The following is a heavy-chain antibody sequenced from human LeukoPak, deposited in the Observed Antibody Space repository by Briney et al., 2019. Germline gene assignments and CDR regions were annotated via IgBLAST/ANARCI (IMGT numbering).Heavy chain of an antibody. CDR2: IYTNGNT. Sequence: PSETLSLTCAVYGGSFSGYYWSWIRQPAGKGLEWIGHIYTNGNTNFNPSLKSRVTISVDTSKNQFSLNLNSVTAADTAVYYCARSGTYYNNWFDPWGQGTLVIVSS. CDR1: GGSFSGYY. J-gene: IGHJ5*02. V-gene: IGHV4-59*10. CDR3: ARSGTYYNNWFDP. D-gene: IGHD3-10*01.